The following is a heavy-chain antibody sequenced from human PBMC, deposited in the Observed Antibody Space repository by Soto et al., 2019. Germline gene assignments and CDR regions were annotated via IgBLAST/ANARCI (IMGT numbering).Heavy chain of an antibody. J-gene: IGHJ4*02. Sequence: SATLSPTRALAGYSISSGYYWGWIRQPPGRGLEWIGSIYHSGSTYYNPSLKSRVTISVDTSKNQFSLQLSSVTAADTAAYNCARDRRGYSYCVDYWGQGTLVTVSS. CDR3: ARDRRGYSYCVDY. CDR2: IYHSGST. D-gene: IGHD5-18*01. V-gene: IGHV4-38-2*02. CDR1: GYSISSGYY.